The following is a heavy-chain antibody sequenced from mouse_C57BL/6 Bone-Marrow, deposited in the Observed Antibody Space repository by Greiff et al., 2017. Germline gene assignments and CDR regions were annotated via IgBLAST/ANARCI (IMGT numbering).Heavy chain of an antibody. CDR2: INPDNGDT. Sequence: EVQLQQSGPELVKPGDSVKISCKASGYSFTGYFMNWVMQSHGKSLEWIGRINPDNGDTFYNQKFKGKATLTVDKSSSTAHMELRSLTSEDSAVYYCARPYYYGSSYGYFDVWGTGTTVTVSS. D-gene: IGHD1-1*01. V-gene: IGHV1-20*01. CDR3: ARPYYYGSSYGYFDV. J-gene: IGHJ1*03. CDR1: GYSFTGYF.